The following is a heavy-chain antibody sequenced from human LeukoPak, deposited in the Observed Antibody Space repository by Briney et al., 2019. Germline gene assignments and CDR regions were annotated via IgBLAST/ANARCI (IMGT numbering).Heavy chain of an antibody. CDR1: GGSFSGYY. V-gene: IGHV4-34*01. D-gene: IGHD2-2*01. CDR3: ARHLDIVVVPAAKRWFDP. CDR2: INHSGST. J-gene: IGHJ5*02. Sequence: PSETLSLTCAVYGGSFSGYYWSWIRQPPGKGLEWIGEINHSGSTNYNPSLKSRVTISVDTSKNQFSLKLSSVTAADTAVYYCARHLDIVVVPAAKRWFDPWGQGTLVTVSS.